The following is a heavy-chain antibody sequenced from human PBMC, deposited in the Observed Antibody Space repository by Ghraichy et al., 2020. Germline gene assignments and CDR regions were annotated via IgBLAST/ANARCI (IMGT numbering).Heavy chain of an antibody. Sequence: SETLSLTCTVSGGSITNYYWNWIQQPAGKGLEWIGRIYSSGGTNYKPSLKSRVTMSVDTSKNQFSLKLSSVTAADTAVYYCARAAGSGWSSNWFDPWGQGTLVTVSS. D-gene: IGHD6-19*01. CDR3: ARAAGSGWSSNWFDP. V-gene: IGHV4-4*07. CDR1: GGSITNYY. J-gene: IGHJ5*02. CDR2: IYSSGGT.